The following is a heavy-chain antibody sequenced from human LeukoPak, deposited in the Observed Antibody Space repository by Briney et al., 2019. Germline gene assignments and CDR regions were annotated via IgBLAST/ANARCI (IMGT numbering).Heavy chain of an antibody. V-gene: IGHV4-59*01. CDR1: GASISTYY. D-gene: IGHD1-1*01. CDR2: LYSRGSP. Sequence: PSETLSPTCTVSGASISTYYWSWIRQSPGKGLEWIGYLYSRGSPNYNPSLKRRVTISVDTSKNHFSLTLSSVTAADTAVYYCARLQPNSGEWAFDIWGQGTMVTVSS. J-gene: IGHJ3*02. CDR3: ARLQPNSGEWAFDI.